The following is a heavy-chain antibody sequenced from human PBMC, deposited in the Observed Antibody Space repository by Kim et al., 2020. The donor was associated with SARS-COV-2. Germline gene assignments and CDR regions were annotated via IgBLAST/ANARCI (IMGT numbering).Heavy chain of an antibody. V-gene: IGHV4-31*03. Sequence: SETLSLTCTVSGGSISSGGYYWSWIRQHPGKGLEWIGYIYYSGSTYYNTSLKSRVTISVDTSKNQFSLKLSSVTAVDTAVYYCASLKSITIFGVVTEFDNGGQGTLVTVSS. D-gene: IGHD3-3*01. J-gene: IGHJ4*02. CDR3: ASLKSITIFGVVTEFDN. CDR2: IYYSGST. CDR1: GGSISSGGYY.